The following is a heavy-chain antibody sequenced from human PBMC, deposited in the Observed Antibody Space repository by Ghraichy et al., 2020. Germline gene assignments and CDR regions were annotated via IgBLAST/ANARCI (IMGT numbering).Heavy chain of an antibody. J-gene: IGHJ6*03. CDR2: IYPGDSDT. V-gene: IGHV5-51*01. CDR1: GYSFTSYW. Sequence: GESLNISCKGSGYSFTSYWIGWVRQMPGKGLEWMGIIYPGDSDTRYSPSFQGQVTISADKSISTAYLQWSSLKASDTAMYYCARAQRYYYGSGSASDYYYMDVWGKGTTVTVSS. D-gene: IGHD3-10*01. CDR3: ARAQRYYYGSGSASDYYYMDV.